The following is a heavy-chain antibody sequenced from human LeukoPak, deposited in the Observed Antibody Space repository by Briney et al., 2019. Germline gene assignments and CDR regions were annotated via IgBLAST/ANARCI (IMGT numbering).Heavy chain of an antibody. V-gene: IGHV4-38-2*02. J-gene: IGHJ4*02. Sequence: SETLSLTCTVSGYSISSGYYWGWIRQPPGKGLEWIGSIYHGGSTYYTPSLKSRVTISADTSKNQFSLKLSSVTAADTAVYYCARHRIAVAAPFDYWSQGTLVTVSS. CDR2: IYHGGST. D-gene: IGHD6-19*01. CDR1: GYSISSGYY. CDR3: ARHRIAVAAPFDY.